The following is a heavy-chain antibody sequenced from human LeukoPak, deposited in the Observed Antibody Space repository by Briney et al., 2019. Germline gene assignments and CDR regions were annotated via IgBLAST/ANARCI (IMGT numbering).Heavy chain of an antibody. J-gene: IGHJ4*01. D-gene: IGHD1-1*01. Sequence: GGSLRLSCAASGFTFSSYGMHWVRQAPGKGLEWVAVISYDGSNKYYADSVKGRFTISRDNAKSTLYLQMNSLRGEDTALYYCANWNDDYWGHGTLVTVSS. CDR1: GFTFSSYG. CDR2: ISYDGSNK. V-gene: IGHV3-30*18. CDR3: ANWNDDY.